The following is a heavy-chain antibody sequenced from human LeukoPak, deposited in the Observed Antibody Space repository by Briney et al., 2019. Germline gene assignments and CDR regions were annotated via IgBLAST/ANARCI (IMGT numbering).Heavy chain of an antibody. CDR3: AKGELLWFGISNWFDP. CDR2: ISGSGGST. V-gene: IGHV3-23*01. D-gene: IGHD3-10*01. Sequence: GGSLRLSCAACGFTFSSYAMSWVRQAPGKGLEWFSAISGSGGSTYYADSVKGRFTISRDNSKNTLYLQMNSLRAEDTAVYYCAKGELLWFGISNWFDPWGQGTLVTVSS. CDR1: GFTFSSYA. J-gene: IGHJ5*02.